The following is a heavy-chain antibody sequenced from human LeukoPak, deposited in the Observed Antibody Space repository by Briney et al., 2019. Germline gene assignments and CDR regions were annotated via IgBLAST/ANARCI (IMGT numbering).Heavy chain of an antibody. CDR1: GFTFSSYS. V-gene: IGHV3-21*01. CDR2: ISSSSSYI. Sequence: GGSLRLSCAASGFTFSSYSMNWVRQAPGKGLEWVSSISSSSSYIYYADSVKGRFTISRDNAKNSLYLQMNSLRAEDTAVYYCARQVIAVAGTSGHFGYWGQGTLVAVSS. J-gene: IGHJ4*02. D-gene: IGHD6-19*01. CDR3: ARQVIAVAGTSGHFGY.